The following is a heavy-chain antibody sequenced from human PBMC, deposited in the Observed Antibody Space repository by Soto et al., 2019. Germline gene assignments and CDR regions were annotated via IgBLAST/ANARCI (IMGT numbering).Heavy chain of an antibody. CDR3: AREGDSSGPDFHY. CDR1: GFTFSDYY. Sequence: EAQLVESGGGLVQPGGSLRLSCAASGFTFSDYYMNWVRQAPGKGLEWVGRSRDKANSYTADYAASVKGRFIISRDDSKNSLYLQINSLKTEDTAVYYCAREGDSSGPDFHYWCQGTLVTVSS. J-gene: IGHJ4*02. CDR2: SRDKANSYTA. V-gene: IGHV3-72*01. D-gene: IGHD6-19*01.